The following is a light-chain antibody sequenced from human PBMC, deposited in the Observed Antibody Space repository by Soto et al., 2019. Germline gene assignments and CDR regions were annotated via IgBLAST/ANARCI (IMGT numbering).Light chain of an antibody. CDR3: QTYDKSLGGWV. CDR2: GNT. J-gene: IGLJ3*02. V-gene: IGLV1-40*01. Sequence: QAVETQQPSVSGAPGQTVTISCPGSSSNIGAGYHVHWYMQLPGKAPKLLIFGNTNRPSGVPDRFSGSRSGSSASLAISGLQAEDEADYYCQTYDKSLGGWVFGGGTKVTVL. CDR1: SSNIGAGYH.